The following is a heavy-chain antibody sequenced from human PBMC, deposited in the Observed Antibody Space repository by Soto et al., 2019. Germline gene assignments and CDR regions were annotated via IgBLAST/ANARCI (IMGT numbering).Heavy chain of an antibody. J-gene: IGHJ6*02. Sequence: EVQLVESGGGLVKPGGSLRLSCAASGFTFSNAWMSWVRQAPGKGLEWVGRIKSKTDGGTTDYAAPVKGRFTISRDDSKNTLYLQMNSLKTEDTAVYYCTTETFDYGDYLIYGMDVWGQGTTVTVSS. CDR2: IKSKTDGGTT. CDR1: GFTFSNAW. V-gene: IGHV3-15*01. CDR3: TTETFDYGDYLIYGMDV. D-gene: IGHD4-17*01.